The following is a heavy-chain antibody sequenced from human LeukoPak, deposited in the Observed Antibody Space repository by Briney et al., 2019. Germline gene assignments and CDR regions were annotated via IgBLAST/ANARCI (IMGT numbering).Heavy chain of an antibody. Sequence: GRSLRLSCAASGFTFSSYAMHWVRQAPGKGLEWVAVISYDGSNKYYADSVKGRFTISRDNSKNTLYLQMNSLRAEDTAVYYCARVLEVGATPLGYWGQGTLVTVS. V-gene: IGHV3-30-3*01. CDR1: GFTFSSYA. CDR3: ARVLEVGATPLGY. CDR2: ISYDGSNK. D-gene: IGHD1-26*01. J-gene: IGHJ4*02.